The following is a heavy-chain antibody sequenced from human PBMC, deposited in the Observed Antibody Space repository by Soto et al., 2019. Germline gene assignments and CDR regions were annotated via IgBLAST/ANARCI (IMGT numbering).Heavy chain of an antibody. CDR3: ARDSPLGGIAVAGYFDY. J-gene: IGHJ4*02. CDR1: GFTFSSYG. D-gene: IGHD6-19*01. CDR2: IWYDGSNK. Sequence: GGSLRLSCAASGFTFSSYGMHWVRQAPGKGLEWVAVIWYDGSNKYYADSVKGRLTISRDNSKNTLYLQMNSLRAEDTAVYYCARDSPLGGIAVAGYFDYWGQGTLVTVSS. V-gene: IGHV3-33*01.